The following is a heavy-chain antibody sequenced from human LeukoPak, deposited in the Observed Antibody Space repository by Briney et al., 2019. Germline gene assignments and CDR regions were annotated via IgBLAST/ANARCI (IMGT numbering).Heavy chain of an antibody. Sequence: SETLSLTCTFSGGSISSYNGSWIRQPAGKGLEWIGRIYTSGSTNYNPSLKSRVTMSVDTSKNQFSLKLSSVTAADTAVYYCARRKNYSNSFDYWGQGTLVTVSS. V-gene: IGHV4-4*07. CDR3: ARRKNYSNSFDY. CDR1: GGSISSYN. CDR2: IYTSGST. D-gene: IGHD4-11*01. J-gene: IGHJ4*02.